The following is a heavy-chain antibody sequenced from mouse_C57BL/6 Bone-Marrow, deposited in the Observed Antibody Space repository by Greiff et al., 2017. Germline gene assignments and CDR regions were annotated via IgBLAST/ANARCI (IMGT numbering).Heavy chain of an antibody. CDR3: ARGMVLSAMDY. V-gene: IGHV3-6*01. CDR1: GYSITSGYY. Sequence: EVQLQQSGPGLVKPSQSLSLTCSVTGYSITSGYYWNWIRQFPGNKLEWMGYISNDGSNNYNPSLKNRISITRDTSKNQFFLQLNSVTTDDTATYYCARGMVLSAMDYWGQGTSVTVSS. J-gene: IGHJ4*01. D-gene: IGHD1-1*02. CDR2: ISNDGSN.